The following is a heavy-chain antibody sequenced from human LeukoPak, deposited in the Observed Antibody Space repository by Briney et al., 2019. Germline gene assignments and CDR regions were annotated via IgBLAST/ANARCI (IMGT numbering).Heavy chain of an antibody. CDR2: IWYDGSNK. Sequence: GGSLRLSCAASGFTFSSYGMHWVRQAPGEGLEWVAVIWYDGSNKYYADSVKGRFTISRDNSKNTLYLQMNSLRAEDTAVYYCAGDSSGTQYWGQGTLVTVSS. CDR1: GFTFSSYG. D-gene: IGHD3-22*01. V-gene: IGHV3-33*01. J-gene: IGHJ4*02. CDR3: AGDSSGTQY.